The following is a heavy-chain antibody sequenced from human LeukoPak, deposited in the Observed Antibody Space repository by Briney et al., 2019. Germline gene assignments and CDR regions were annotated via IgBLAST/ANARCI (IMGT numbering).Heavy chain of an antibody. J-gene: IGHJ4*02. CDR1: GASISSYY. D-gene: IGHD2-15*01. V-gene: IGHV4-59*01. CDR2: IYYSGST. CDR3: ARGGSRHYFDY. Sequence: SETLSLTCTVSGASISSYYWSWIRQPPGKGLEWIGYIYYSGSTNYNPSLKSRVTISVDTSKNQFSLKLSSVTAADTAVYYCARGGSRHYFDYWGQGTLVTVSS.